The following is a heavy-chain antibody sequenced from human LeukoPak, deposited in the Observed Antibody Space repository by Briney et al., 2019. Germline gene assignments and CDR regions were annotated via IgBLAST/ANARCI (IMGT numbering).Heavy chain of an antibody. D-gene: IGHD1-1*01. CDR3: ASGGYSDYYYYMDV. CDR1: GFTFSSYG. CDR2: IWYDGSNK. Sequence: GRSLRLSCVASGFTFSSYGMHWVRQAPGKGLEWVAVIWYDGSNKYYADPVKGRITISRDNSKNTLYLQMNSLRAEDTAVYYCASGGYSDYYYYMDVWGKGTTVTVSS. V-gene: IGHV3-33*01. J-gene: IGHJ6*03.